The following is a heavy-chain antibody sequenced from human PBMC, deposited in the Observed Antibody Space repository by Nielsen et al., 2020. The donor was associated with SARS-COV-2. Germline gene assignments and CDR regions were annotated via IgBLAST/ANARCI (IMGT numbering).Heavy chain of an antibody. J-gene: IGHJ5*02. D-gene: IGHD4-11*01. Sequence: GESLKISCAASGFTFSSYAMHWVRQAPGKGLEWVAVISYDGSNKYYADSVKGRFTISRDNSKNTLYLQMNSLRAEDTAVYYCARATYRLTTDNWFDPWGQGTLVTVSS. CDR1: GFTFSSYA. V-gene: IGHV3-30-3*01. CDR2: ISYDGSNK. CDR3: ARATYRLTTDNWFDP.